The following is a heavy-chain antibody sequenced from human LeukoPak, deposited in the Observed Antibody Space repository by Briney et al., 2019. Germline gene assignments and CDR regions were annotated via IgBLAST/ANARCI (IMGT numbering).Heavy chain of an antibody. CDR1: GGSFSGYY. CDR2: INHSGST. Sequence: SETLSLTCAVYGGSFSGYYWSWIRQPPGKGLEWIGEINHSGSTNYNPSLKSRVTISVDTSKNQFSLKLSSVTAADTAVYYCARGPPRSYYYYYYGMDVWGKGPTVTVSS. J-gene: IGHJ6*04. V-gene: IGHV4-34*01. D-gene: IGHD4-17*01. CDR3: ARGPPRSYYYYYYGMDV.